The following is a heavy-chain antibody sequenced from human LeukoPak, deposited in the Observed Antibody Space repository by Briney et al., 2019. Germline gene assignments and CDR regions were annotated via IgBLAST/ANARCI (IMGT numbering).Heavy chain of an antibody. CDR2: ISWDGGST. D-gene: IGHD1-20*01. J-gene: IGHJ5*02. CDR3: AKDIGQGNNWNDGTDP. V-gene: IGHV3-43D*03. Sequence: PGGSLRLSCAAPGFTFDVYAMHWVRQAPGKGLEWVSLISWDGGSTYYADSVKGRFTISRDNSKNSLYLQMNSLRAEDTALYYCAKDIGQGNNWNDGTDPWGQGTLVTVSS. CDR1: GFTFDVYA.